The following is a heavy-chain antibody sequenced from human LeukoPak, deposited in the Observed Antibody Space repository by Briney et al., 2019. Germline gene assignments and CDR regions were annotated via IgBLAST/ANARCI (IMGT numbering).Heavy chain of an antibody. J-gene: IGHJ4*02. CDR3: ARAREYCSSTSCSAGVYYFDY. CDR2: ISSSSSYI. CDR1: GFTFRSYS. D-gene: IGHD2-2*01. Sequence: GGSLRLSFSASGFTFRSYSMNWGRAAPGEGVEWGSFISSSSSYIYYADSVKGRFTISRDNAKNSLYLQMNSLRAEDTAVYYCARAREYCSSTSCSAGVYYFDYWGQGTLVTVSS. V-gene: IGHV3-21*01.